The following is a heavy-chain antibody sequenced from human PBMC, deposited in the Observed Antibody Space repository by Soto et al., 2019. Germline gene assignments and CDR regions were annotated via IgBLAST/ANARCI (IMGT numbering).Heavy chain of an antibody. CDR3: ARDRGGPGQYSFGSGHFDY. CDR1: GGSVSIPGYS. V-gene: IGHV4-30-2*01. Sequence: QLQLQESGSGLVKPSQTLSLTCAVSGGSVSIPGYSWTWIRQPPGKGLEWIGYIYHGGITYYNPSLKSRVTISVAGSKNQFSLELSSVTAADTAVYYCARDRGGPGQYSFGSGHFDYWGQGTLVTVSS. J-gene: IGHJ4*02. CDR2: IYHGGIT. D-gene: IGHD5-12*01.